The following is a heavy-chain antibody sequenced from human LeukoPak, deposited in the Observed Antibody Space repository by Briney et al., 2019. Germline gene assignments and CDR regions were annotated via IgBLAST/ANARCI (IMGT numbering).Heavy chain of an antibody. CDR3: ARGGRLWRYYGSGSHFDY. CDR2: ISYDGSNK. CDR1: GFTFSSYA. Sequence: GGSLRLSCAASGFTFSSYAMHWVRQAPGKGLEWVAVISYDGSNKYYADSVKGRFTISRDNSKNTLYLQMNSLRAEDTAVYYCARGGRLWRYYGSGSHFDYWGQGTLVTVSS. J-gene: IGHJ4*02. D-gene: IGHD3-10*01. V-gene: IGHV3-30*04.